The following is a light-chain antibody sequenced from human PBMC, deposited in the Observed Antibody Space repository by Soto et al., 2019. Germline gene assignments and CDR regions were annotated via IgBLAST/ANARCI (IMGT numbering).Light chain of an antibody. Sequence: DIQMTQSPSSLSASIGDRVTITCRASQSISSYLSWYQQKPGKAPKLLIFAASNLQSGVPSRFSGSGSGTDFTLTVSNLQPDDFATDYCQQSYTSRITFGLGTRLDIK. J-gene: IGKJ5*01. CDR1: QSISSY. V-gene: IGKV1-39*01. CDR2: AAS. CDR3: QQSYTSRIT.